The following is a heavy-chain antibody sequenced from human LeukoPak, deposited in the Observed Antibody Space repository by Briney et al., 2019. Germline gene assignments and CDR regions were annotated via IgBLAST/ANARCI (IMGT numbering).Heavy chain of an antibody. Sequence: GGSLRLSCAASGFTFSSYSMNWVRQAPGKGLEWVSSISSSSSYIYYADSVKGRFTISRDNAKNSLYLQMNSLRAEDTAVYYCARDLAVGATGFDPWGQGTLVTVPS. CDR2: ISSSSSYI. CDR3: ARDLAVGATGFDP. J-gene: IGHJ5*02. CDR1: GFTFSSYS. D-gene: IGHD1-26*01. V-gene: IGHV3-21*01.